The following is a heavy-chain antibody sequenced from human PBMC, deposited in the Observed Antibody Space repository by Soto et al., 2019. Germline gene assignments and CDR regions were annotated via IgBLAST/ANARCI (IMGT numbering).Heavy chain of an antibody. CDR2: IKLDGSET. Sequence: GGSLRLSCAASGFTFRDYWMSWVRQAPGKGLEWVASIKLDGSETKQKGSEIKYVDSVKGRFTISRDNAQRSLYLQMNSLRVEDTAIYYCARGPESGTYYRQCDYWGQGTLVTVSS. CDR1: GFTFRDYW. CDR3: ARGPESGTYYRQCDY. J-gene: IGHJ4*02. D-gene: IGHD3-10*01. V-gene: IGHV3-7*01.